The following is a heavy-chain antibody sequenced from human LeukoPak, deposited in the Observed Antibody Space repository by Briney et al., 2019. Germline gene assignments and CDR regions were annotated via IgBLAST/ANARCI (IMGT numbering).Heavy chain of an antibody. J-gene: IGHJ3*02. CDR2: ISRSSSII. CDR1: GFTFSNYS. CDR3: ARAKRNGFDI. V-gene: IGHV3-48*01. Sequence: GGSLRLSCAASGFTFSNYSMNWVRQAPGKGLEWVSYISRSSSIIYYADSVKGRFTISRDNAKNSLFLQMNSLRAEDTAVYYCARAKRNGFDIWGQGTMVTVSS.